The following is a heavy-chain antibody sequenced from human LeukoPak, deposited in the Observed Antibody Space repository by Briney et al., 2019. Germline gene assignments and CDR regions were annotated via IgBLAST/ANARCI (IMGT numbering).Heavy chain of an antibody. CDR1: GFTFSSYM. V-gene: IGHV3-7*01. D-gene: IGHD3-10*01. J-gene: IGHJ4*02. CDR3: AMGLKSVATKQRITMVRGVIITLTGY. Sequence: SGGSLRLSCAASGFTFSSYMMTWVRQAPGKGLEWVANIKPDGGEKFYVDSVRGRFTISRDNAKNSLYLQMNSLRAEDTAVYYCAMGLKSVATKQRITMVRGVIITLTGYWGQGTLVTVSS. CDR2: IKPDGGEK.